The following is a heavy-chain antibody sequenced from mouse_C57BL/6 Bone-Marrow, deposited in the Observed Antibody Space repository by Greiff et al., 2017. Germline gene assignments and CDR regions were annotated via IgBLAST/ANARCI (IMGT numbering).Heavy chain of an antibody. J-gene: IGHJ3*01. Sequence: SGPVLVKPGASVKMSWKASGYTFTDYYMNWVKQSHGKSLEWIGVINPYNGGTSYNQKFKGKATLTVDKSSSTAYMELNSLTSEDSAVYYCARPLYYYGSSPWFAYWGQGTLVTVSA. CDR3: ARPLYYYGSSPWFAY. V-gene: IGHV1-19*01. CDR2: INPYNGGT. D-gene: IGHD1-1*01. CDR1: GYTFTDYY.